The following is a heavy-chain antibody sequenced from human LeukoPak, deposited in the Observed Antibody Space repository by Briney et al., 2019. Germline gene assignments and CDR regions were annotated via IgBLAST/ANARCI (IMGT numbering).Heavy chain of an antibody. CDR2: ISSTGSTI. D-gene: IGHD3-10*02. Sequence: GGSLRLACAASGFTFSSYEMNWVRQAPGKGLEWVSYISSTGSTIYYADSVKGRFTISRDNAKNSLYLQMNSLRAEDTAVYYCAELGITMIGGVWGKGTTVTISS. V-gene: IGHV3-48*03. CDR1: GFTFSSYE. CDR3: AELGITMIGGV. J-gene: IGHJ6*04.